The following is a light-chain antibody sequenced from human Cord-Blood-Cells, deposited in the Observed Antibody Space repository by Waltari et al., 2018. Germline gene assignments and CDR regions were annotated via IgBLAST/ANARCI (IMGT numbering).Light chain of an antibody. Sequence: AIQLTQSPSSLSASVGDRVTLTCRASQGISSALSWYQQKPGKASKLLIYDASSLESGVPSRFSGRGSGTDFTLTNSSLQPENFATDFRQQVNSYPQHTFGGGTKVEIK. CDR2: DAS. J-gene: IGKJ4*01. V-gene: IGKV1-13*02. CDR1: QGISSA. CDR3: QQVNSYPQHT.